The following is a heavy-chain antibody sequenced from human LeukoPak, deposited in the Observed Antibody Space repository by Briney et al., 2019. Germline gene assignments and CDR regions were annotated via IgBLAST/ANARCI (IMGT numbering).Heavy chain of an antibody. Sequence: PGGSLRLSCAASGFTFSSYSMNWVRQAPGKGLEWVSSISSSSYRYYADSVKGRFTISRDNAKNSLYLQMNSLRAEDTAVYYCARASAAAGTRHYWGQGTLVTVSS. D-gene: IGHD6-13*01. CDR2: ISSSSYR. J-gene: IGHJ4*02. CDR3: ARASAAAGTRHY. CDR1: GFTFSSYS. V-gene: IGHV3-21*01.